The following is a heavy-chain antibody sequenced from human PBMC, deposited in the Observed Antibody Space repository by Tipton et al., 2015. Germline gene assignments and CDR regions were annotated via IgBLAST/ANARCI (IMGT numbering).Heavy chain of an antibody. Sequence: QLVQSGAEVKKPGESLKISCKASGYSFSNFWIAWVRQMPGKGLEWMGIIYPGDSDAKYSPSFQGQVTISVDKSINSAYLQWSSLKASDTAIYYCARQPLAYAINGWLDSWGQRTLVTVSS. D-gene: IGHD2-8*01. CDR1: GYSFSNFW. V-gene: IGHV5-51*01. CDR2: IYPGDSDA. J-gene: IGHJ5*01. CDR3: ARQPLAYAINGWLDS.